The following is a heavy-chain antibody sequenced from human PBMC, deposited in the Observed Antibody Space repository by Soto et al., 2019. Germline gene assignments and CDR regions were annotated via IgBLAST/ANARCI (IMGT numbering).Heavy chain of an antibody. Sequence: EVQVVESGGGLVKPGGSLTRSWNFTFSMYSMNWVRQAPGKGLEWVASISSGAAYIKYAGSVQGRFTISRDNAKNTVSLQMSSLRVEDTAVYFCTRDEGGSYDSWFHPWGQGTQVTVSA. CDR1: TFSMYS. CDR2: ISSGAAYI. CDR3: TRDEGGSYDSWFHP. V-gene: IGHV3-21*06. J-gene: IGHJ5*02. D-gene: IGHD1-26*01.